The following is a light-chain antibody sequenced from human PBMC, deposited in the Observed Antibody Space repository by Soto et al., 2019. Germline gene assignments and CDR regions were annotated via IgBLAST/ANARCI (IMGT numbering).Light chain of an antibody. CDR3: QQRSNWPVT. V-gene: IGKV3-11*01. Sequence: EIVLTQSPDTLSLSPGERAIFSCRTSQSIGSTLAWYQHKPGQAPRLLIYDASKRATGIPARFSGSGSGTDFTLTISSLEPEDFAVYFCQQRSNWPVTFGPGTTVDIK. CDR1: QSIGST. J-gene: IGKJ3*01. CDR2: DAS.